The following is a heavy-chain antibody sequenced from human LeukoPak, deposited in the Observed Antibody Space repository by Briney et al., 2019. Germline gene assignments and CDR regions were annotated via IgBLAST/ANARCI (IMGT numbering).Heavy chain of an antibody. CDR2: INPNSGGT. D-gene: IGHD5-12*01. Sequence: ASVKVSCKASGYTFTGYYMHWVRQAPGQGLEWMGWINPNSGGTNYAQKFQGRVTMTRDTSISTAYMELSRLRSDDTAVYYCATRGYSGYDLQKTFDYWGQGTLVTVSS. V-gene: IGHV1-2*02. J-gene: IGHJ4*02. CDR3: ATRGYSGYDLQKTFDY. CDR1: GYTFTGYY.